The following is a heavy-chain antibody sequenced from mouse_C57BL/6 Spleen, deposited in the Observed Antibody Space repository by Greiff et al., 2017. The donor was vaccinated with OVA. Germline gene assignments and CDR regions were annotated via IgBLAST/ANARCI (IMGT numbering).Heavy chain of an antibody. J-gene: IGHJ2*01. CDR3: ARGDWDEGGYFDY. D-gene: IGHD4-1*01. V-gene: IGHV1-18*01. CDR2: INPNNGGT. Sequence: VQLQQSGPELVKPGASVKIPCKASGYTFTDYNMDWVKQSHGKSLEWIGDINPNNGGTIYNQKFKGKATLTVDKSSSTAYMELRSLTSEDTAVYYGARGDWDEGGYFDYWGQGTTLTVSS. CDR1: GYTFTDYN.